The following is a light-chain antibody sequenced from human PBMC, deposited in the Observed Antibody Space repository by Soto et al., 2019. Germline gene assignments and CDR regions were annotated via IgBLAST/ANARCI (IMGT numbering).Light chain of an antibody. J-gene: IGKJ5*01. Sequence: DIVMTQSPATLSLSPGERATLSCRASQSISSKLAWYQQKPGQAPRLLIYGASTRATGIPVRFSGSGSGTEFTFTITSLQSEDFAVYYCQQYDQWPITFGQGTRLEN. V-gene: IGKV3-15*01. CDR1: QSISSK. CDR3: QQYDQWPIT. CDR2: GAS.